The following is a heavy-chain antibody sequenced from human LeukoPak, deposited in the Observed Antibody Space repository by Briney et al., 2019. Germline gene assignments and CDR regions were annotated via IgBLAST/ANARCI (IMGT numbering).Heavy chain of an antibody. CDR1: WGSISCYY. J-gene: IGHJ5*02. V-gene: IGHV4-59*12. CDR2: NYYSGST. CDR3: ARRRPNFCSGGSCPVNWFDP. Sequence: PSAAPFPTRAFSWGSISCYYRGLVRAPPREGVGWGGINYYSGSTNYNPSLKSRVTISVDTSKNQFSLKLSSVTAADTAVYYCARRRPNFCSGGSCPVNWFDPWGQGTLVTVSS. D-gene: IGHD2-15*01.